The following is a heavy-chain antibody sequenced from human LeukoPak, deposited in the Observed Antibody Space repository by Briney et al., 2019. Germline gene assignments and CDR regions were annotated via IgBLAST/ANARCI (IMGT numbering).Heavy chain of an antibody. V-gene: IGHV3-30-3*01. CDR1: GFIFSSYA. CDR3: ARDPRAGPYSSGSHQH. Sequence: GRSLRLSCAASGFIFSSYAMHWVRQAPGKGLEWVAVISYDGSNKYYADSVKGRFTISRDNSKNTLYLQMSSLRAEDTAVYYCARDPRAGPYSSGSHQHWGRGTLVTVSS. J-gene: IGHJ1*01. D-gene: IGHD6-19*01. CDR2: ISYDGSNK.